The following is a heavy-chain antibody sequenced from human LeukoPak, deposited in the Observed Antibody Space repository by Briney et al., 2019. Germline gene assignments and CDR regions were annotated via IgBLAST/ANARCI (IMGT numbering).Heavy chain of an antibody. D-gene: IGHD1-1*01. V-gene: IGHV4-34*01. Sequence: SETLSLTCAVYGGSFSGYYWSWIRQPPGKGLEWIGEINHSGSTNYNPSLKSRVTISVDTSKNQFSLKLSSVTAADTAVHYCASYSWSFGYWGQGTLVTVSS. CDR1: GGSFSGYY. CDR2: INHSGST. J-gene: IGHJ4*02. CDR3: ASYSWSFGY.